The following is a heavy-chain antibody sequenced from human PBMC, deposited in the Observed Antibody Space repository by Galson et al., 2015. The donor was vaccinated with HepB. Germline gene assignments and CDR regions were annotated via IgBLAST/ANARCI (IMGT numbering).Heavy chain of an antibody. CDR1: GFSFSSYN. V-gene: IGHV3-48*02. Sequence: SLRLSCAASGFSFSSYNLNWVRQAPGKGLEWLSYISSSSNPIYYADSVEGRFTISRDNAKNSLYLQMNSLRDEDTAVYYCARRTSSSSWYFDSWGRGTLVTVSS. J-gene: IGHJ4*02. CDR2: ISSSSNPI. CDR3: ARRTSSSSWYFDS. D-gene: IGHD6-6*01.